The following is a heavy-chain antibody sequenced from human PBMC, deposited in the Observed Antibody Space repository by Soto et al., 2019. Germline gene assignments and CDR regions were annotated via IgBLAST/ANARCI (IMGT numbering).Heavy chain of an antibody. Sequence: LRLSCAASGFTFSSYGVNWVRQAPGKGLAWVSYISSGGSTIYYAGSVKGRFTISRDNAKNSLYLQMNSLRAEDTAVYYCARGARDYYGMDVWGQGTTVTVSS. CDR2: ISSGGSTI. J-gene: IGHJ6*02. CDR3: ARGARDYYGMDV. V-gene: IGHV3-48*03. CDR1: GFTFSSYG.